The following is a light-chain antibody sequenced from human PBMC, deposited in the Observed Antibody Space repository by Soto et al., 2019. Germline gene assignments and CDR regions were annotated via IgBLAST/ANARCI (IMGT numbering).Light chain of an antibody. CDR1: QSVSSN. V-gene: IGKV3-20*01. CDR3: QQYGSSGT. CDR2: GAS. J-gene: IGKJ1*01. Sequence: DIVMTQSRATLPGSPGERANLSCRASQSVSSNLAWYQQKPGQAPSLLIYGASTRATGIPDRFSGSGSGTDFTLTISRLEHEDFAVYYCQQYGSSGTFGQGTKVDI.